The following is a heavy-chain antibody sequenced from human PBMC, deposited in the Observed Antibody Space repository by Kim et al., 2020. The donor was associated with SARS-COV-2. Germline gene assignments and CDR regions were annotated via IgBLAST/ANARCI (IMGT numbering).Heavy chain of an antibody. CDR3: ASSVFSSPYAFDI. V-gene: IGHV1-18*01. J-gene: IGHJ3*02. Sequence: YAQKLQGRVTMTTDTSTSTAYMELRSLRSDDTAVYYCASSVFSSPYAFDIWGQGTMVTVSS. D-gene: IGHD3-10*01.